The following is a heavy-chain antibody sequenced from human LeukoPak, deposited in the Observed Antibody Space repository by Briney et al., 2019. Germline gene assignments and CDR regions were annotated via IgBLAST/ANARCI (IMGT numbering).Heavy chain of an antibody. CDR1: GCTFSSYG. J-gene: IGHJ4*02. V-gene: IGHV3-30*02. CDR3: AKDRISSSWFDY. Sequence: PGGSLRLSCAASGCTFSSYGMHWVRQAPGKGLEWVAFIRYDGSNKYYADSVKGRFTIYRGNSKNTLYLQMNSLRAEDTAVYYCAKDRISSSWFDYWGQGTLVTVSS. D-gene: IGHD6-13*01. CDR2: IRYDGSNK.